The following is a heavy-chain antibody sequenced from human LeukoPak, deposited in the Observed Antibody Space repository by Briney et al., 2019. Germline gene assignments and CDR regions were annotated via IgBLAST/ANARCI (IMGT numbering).Heavy chain of an antibody. CDR1: GYTFTSYG. CDR2: ISAYNGNT. J-gene: IGHJ6*02. Sequence: ASVKVSCKASGYTFTSYGISWVRQAPGQGLEWMGWISAYNGNTNYAQKLQGRVTMTTDTSTSTAYMELRSLRSDDTAVYYCARDDRLDAGYSYYGMDVWGQGTTVTVSS. V-gene: IGHV1-18*01. CDR3: ARDDRLDAGYSYYGMDV. D-gene: IGHD6-19*01.